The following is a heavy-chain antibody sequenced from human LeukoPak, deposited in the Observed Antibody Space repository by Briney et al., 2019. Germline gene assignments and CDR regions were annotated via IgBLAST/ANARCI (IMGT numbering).Heavy chain of an antibody. Sequence: GGSLSLSCSASGFTFSSYAMHWIRQAPGKGLEYVSGISNNGGSTYYADSVKGSFTISRDNSKNTLYLQMSSLRVEDTAVYYCVKDDGFYWGGDDAFHIWGQVTMVTVSS. CDR3: VKDDGFYWGGDDAFHI. CDR2: ISNNGGST. CDR1: GFTFSSYA. D-gene: IGHD3-16*01. V-gene: IGHV3-64D*06. J-gene: IGHJ3*02.